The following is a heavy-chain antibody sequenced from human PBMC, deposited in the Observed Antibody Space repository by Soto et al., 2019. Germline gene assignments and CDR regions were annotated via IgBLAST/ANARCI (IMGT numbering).Heavy chain of an antibody. CDR1: GGTFSSYA. Sequence: SVKVSCKASGGTFSSYAISWVRQAPGQGLEWMGGIIPIFGTANYAQKFQCRVTITADESTSTAYMELSSLRSEDTAVYYCARGVRYFDWSQIDYWGQGTQVTVSS. CDR2: IIPIFGTA. CDR3: ARGVRYFDWSQIDY. J-gene: IGHJ4*02. V-gene: IGHV1-69*13. D-gene: IGHD3-9*01.